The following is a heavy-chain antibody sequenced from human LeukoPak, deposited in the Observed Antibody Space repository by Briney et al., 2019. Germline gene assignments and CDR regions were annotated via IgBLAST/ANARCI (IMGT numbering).Heavy chain of an antibody. V-gene: IGHV3-23*01. Sequence: GGSLRLSCAASGFTFSSYAMSWVRQAPGKGLEWVSAISGSGGSTYCADSVKGRFTISRDNSKNTLYLQMNSLRAEDTAVYYCAKLSFDYYDSSGYYPSWGQGALVTVSS. CDR3: AKLSFDYYDSSGYYPS. CDR2: ISGSGGST. J-gene: IGHJ5*02. D-gene: IGHD3-22*01. CDR1: GFTFSSYA.